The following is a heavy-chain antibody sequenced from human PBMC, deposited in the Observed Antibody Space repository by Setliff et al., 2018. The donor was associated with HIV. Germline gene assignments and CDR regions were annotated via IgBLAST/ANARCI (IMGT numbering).Heavy chain of an antibody. J-gene: IGHJ4*02. CDR3: ARGDSRWFKFPFDY. D-gene: IGHD3-10*01. CDR2: IIPIFGIP. CDR1: GGTFSTYA. Sequence: SVKVSCKASGGTFSTYAVSWVRQAPGQGLEWMGGIIPIFGIPNYAQNFQGRVTITADESTSTAYMELNGLRSEDTAVYYCARGDSRWFKFPFDYWGQGTLVTVSS. V-gene: IGHV1-69*13.